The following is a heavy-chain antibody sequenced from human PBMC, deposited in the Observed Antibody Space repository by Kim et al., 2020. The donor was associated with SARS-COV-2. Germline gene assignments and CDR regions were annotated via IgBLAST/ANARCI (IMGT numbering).Heavy chain of an antibody. V-gene: IGHV3-9*01. CDR1: GFTLVIYA. CDR3: AKAPSSYYYDTTNAFDI. J-gene: IGHJ3*02. CDR2: ISWNSGSI. D-gene: IGHD3-22*01. Sequence: GGSLRLSCAASGFTLVIYAMHWVRQAPGKGLEWVSGISWNSGSIGYADSVKGRFTISRDNAKNSLYLQMNSLRAEDTALYYCAKAPSSYYYDTTNAFDI.